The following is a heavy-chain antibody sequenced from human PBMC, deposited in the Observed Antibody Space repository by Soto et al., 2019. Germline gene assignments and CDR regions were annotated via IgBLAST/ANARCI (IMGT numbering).Heavy chain of an antibody. D-gene: IGHD6-6*01. Sequence: GWSLRLSCVASGFSFSDHYMIWIRQAPGKGLEWVAYISVSSDYINYADSVKGRFTMSRDNGKNSVYLHMNSLRAEDTAVYFCVRDADRSDSWWFDLWGQGTQVTVYS. CDR1: GFSFSDHY. CDR2: ISVSSDYI. V-gene: IGHV3-11*06. CDR3: VRDADRSDSWWFDL. J-gene: IGHJ5*02.